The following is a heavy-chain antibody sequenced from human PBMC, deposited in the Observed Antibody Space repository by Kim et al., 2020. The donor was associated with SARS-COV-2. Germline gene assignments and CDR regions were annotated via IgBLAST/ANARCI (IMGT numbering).Heavy chain of an antibody. V-gene: IGHV3-13*01. J-gene: IGHJ3*02. CDR2: IGTAGDT. D-gene: IGHD6-13*01. CDR3: ARGYSSSWYWAFDI. Sequence: GGSLRLSCAASGFTFSSYDMHWVRQATGKGLEWVSAIGTAGDTYYPGSVKGRFTISRENAKNSLYLQMNSLRAGDTAVYYCARGYSSSWYWAFDILGQGTMVTVSS. CDR1: GFTFSSYD.